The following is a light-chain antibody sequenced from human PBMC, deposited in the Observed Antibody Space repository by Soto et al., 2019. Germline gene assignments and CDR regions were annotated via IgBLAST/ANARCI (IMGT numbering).Light chain of an antibody. J-gene: IGKJ1*01. Sequence: IVLTQSPGTLSLSPGERATLSCRASHSVIYNLAWYKQKPGQAPRLLIYAASARATGIPTRFSGSGSGTEFTLTISSLKSEDFAVYYCQQYNKWPRTFGQGTKVDIK. CDR1: HSVIYN. CDR2: AAS. V-gene: IGKV3-15*01. CDR3: QQYNKWPRT.